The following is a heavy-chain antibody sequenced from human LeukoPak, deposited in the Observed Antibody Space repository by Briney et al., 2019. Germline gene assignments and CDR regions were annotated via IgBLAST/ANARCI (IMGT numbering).Heavy chain of an antibody. J-gene: IGHJ3*02. CDR2: IYISGST. CDR3: ARGYDYYDSSGYFNAFDI. Sequence: SETLSLTCTVSGGSISSYYWSWIRQPAGQGLEWIGRIYISGSTNYNPSLKSRVTMSVDASKNQFTLKLSSVTAADTAVYYCARGYDYYDSSGYFNAFDIWGQGTMVTVSS. CDR1: GGSISSYY. V-gene: IGHV4-4*07. D-gene: IGHD3-22*01.